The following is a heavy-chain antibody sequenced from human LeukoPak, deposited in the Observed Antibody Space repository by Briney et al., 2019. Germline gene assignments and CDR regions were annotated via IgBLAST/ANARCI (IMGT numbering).Heavy chain of an antibody. Sequence: PTASVKVSCKVSGYTLTELSMHWVRQAPGKGLEWMGGFDPEDGETIYAQKFQGRVTMTEDTSTDTAYMELSSLRSEDTAVYYCVTEVMVRGVIPVFDYWGQGTLVTVSS. CDR3: VTEVMVRGVIPVFDY. V-gene: IGHV1-24*01. CDR1: GYTLTELS. D-gene: IGHD3-10*01. J-gene: IGHJ4*02. CDR2: FDPEDGET.